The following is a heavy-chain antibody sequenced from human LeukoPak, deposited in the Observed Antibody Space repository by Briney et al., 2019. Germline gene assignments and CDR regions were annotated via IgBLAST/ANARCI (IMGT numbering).Heavy chain of an antibody. D-gene: IGHD3-22*01. CDR1: GGSFSGYY. J-gene: IGHJ3*02. V-gene: IGHV4-59*01. CDR2: IYYSGST. Sequence: SETLSLTCAVYGGSFSGYYWRWIRQPPGKGLEWIGYIYYSGSTNYNPSLKSRVTISVDTSKNQFSLKLSSVTAADTAVYYCARDGYYYDSSGAFDIWGQGTMVTVSS. CDR3: ARDGYYYDSSGAFDI.